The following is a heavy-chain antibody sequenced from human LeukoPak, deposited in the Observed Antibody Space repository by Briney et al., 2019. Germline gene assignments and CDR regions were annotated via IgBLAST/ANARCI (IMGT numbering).Heavy chain of an antibody. CDR1: GGSISSSTYY. J-gene: IGHJ4*02. CDR2: IYYSGST. CDR3: GRLPRFAVAAAAIRKDVY. Sequence: SETLSLTCTVSGGSISSSTYYWGWIRQPPGKGLEWIGSIYYSGSTYYNPSLKSRVTISVDTSKNQFSLKLSSVTAADTAVYYCGRLPRFAVAAAAIRKDVYWGQGTLVTVSS. V-gene: IGHV4-39*01. D-gene: IGHD2-2*02.